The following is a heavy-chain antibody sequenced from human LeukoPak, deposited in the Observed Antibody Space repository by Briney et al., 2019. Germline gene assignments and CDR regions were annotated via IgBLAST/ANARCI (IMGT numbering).Heavy chain of an antibody. CDR1: GFTFSGYA. J-gene: IGHJ4*02. V-gene: IGHV3-23*01. CDR3: AKAAYYYDSSGYDY. CDR2: ISGSGGST. Sequence: GGSLRLSCAASGFTFSGYAMSWVRQAPGKGLEWVSAISGSGGSTYYADSVKGRFTISRDNSKNTLYLQMNSLRAEDTAVYYCAKAAYYYDSSGYDYWGQGTLVTVSS. D-gene: IGHD3-22*01.